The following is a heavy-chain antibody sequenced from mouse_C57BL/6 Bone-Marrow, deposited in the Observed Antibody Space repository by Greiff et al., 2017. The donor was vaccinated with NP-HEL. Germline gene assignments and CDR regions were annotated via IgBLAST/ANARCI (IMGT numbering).Heavy chain of an antibody. CDR1: GYTFTSYG. V-gene: IGHV1-81*01. J-gene: IGHJ3*01. CDR2: IYPRSGNT. CDR3: ARFSRSAYYDYPFAD. D-gene: IGHD2-4*01. Sequence: VQLQQSGAELARPGASVKLSCKASGYTFTSYGISWVKQRPGQGLEWIGEIYPRSGNTYYNEKFKGKATLTADKSSSTAYVELRSLTSEDSAVYFCARFSRSAYYDYPFADGGQGTLVTVSA.